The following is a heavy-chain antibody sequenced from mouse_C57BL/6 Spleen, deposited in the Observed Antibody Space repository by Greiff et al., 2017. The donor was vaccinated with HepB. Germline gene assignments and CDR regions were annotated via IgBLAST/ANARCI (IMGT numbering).Heavy chain of an antibody. J-gene: IGHJ4*01. CDR1: GFTFSDYG. Sequence: EVQRVESGGGLVKPGGSLKLSCAASGFTFSDYGMHWVRQAPEKGLEWVAYISSGSSTIYYADTVKGRFTISRDNAKNTLFLQMTSLRSEDTAMYYCAGGYSNYGSAMDYWGQGTSVTVSS. V-gene: IGHV5-17*01. D-gene: IGHD2-5*01. CDR2: ISSGSSTI. CDR3: AGGYSNYGSAMDY.